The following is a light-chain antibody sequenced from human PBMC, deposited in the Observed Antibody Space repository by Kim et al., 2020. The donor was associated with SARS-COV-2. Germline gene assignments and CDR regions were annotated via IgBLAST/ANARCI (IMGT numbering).Light chain of an antibody. V-gene: IGKV1-27*01. CDR1: QDIKKS. CDR2: AAS. Sequence: ASIGDRITITCRATQDIKKSLAWYQQKPGKVPRLLMYAASNLQSGVPSRFSGSGSGTDFTLTISSLQPEDVATYCCQKYDSHPPTFGPGTKVDIK. CDR3: QKYDSHPPT. J-gene: IGKJ3*01.